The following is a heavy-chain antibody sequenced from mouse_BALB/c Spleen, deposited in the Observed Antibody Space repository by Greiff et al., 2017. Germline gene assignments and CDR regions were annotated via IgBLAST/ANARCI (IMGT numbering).Heavy chain of an antibody. CDR3: TRGGITTKNYAMDY. D-gene: IGHD2-4*01. J-gene: IGHJ4*01. Sequence: EVKLQQSGTVLARPGASVKMSCKASGYSFTSYWMHWVKQRPGQGLEWIGAIYPGNSDTSYNQKFKGKAKLTAVTSASTAYMELSSLTNEDSAVSYFTRGGITTKNYAMDYWGQGTSVTVAS. V-gene: IGHV1-5*01. CDR2: IYPGNSDT. CDR1: GYSFTSYW.